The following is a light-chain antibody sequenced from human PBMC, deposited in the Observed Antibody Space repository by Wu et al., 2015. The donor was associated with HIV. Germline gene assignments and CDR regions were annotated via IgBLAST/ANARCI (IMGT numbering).Light chain of an antibody. V-gene: IGKV3-11*01. J-gene: IGKJ4*01. CDR1: QSISTS. CDR3: QQRYNWPLT. Sequence: EIILTQSPATLSLSPGERATLSCRASQSISTSLAWYQQKPGQTPRLLIFDASNRATGIPARFSGSGSGTDFTLTISSLEPEDSAVYYCQQRYNWPLTFGGGTKVEIK. CDR2: DAS.